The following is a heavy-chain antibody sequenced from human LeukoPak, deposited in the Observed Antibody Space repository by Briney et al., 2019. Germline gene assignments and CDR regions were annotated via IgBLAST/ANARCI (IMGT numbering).Heavy chain of an antibody. CDR3: AKSRGGYSSGCDY. J-gene: IGHJ4*02. CDR1: GYTFTSNH. Sequence: ASVKVSCKTSGYTFTSNHMHWVRQAPGQGLEWMGIINPSGGSTTYSQKFQGRVTMTRDTSTSTVYMEPSSLRSEDTAVYYCAKSRGGYSSGCDYWGQGTLVTVSS. V-gene: IGHV1-46*01. D-gene: IGHD5-12*01. CDR2: INPSGGST.